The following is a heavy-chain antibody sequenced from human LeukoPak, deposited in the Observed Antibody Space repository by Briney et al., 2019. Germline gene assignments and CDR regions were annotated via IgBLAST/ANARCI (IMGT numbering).Heavy chain of an antibody. J-gene: IGHJ4*02. Sequence: GGSLRLSCAASGFTFSDYYMSWIRQAPGKGLEWVSYISSSGSTISYGDSVKGRFTISRDNAKNSLYLQKNSLRAEDTAVYYCARQISYYDSTFDYWGQGTLVTVSS. CDR1: GFTFSDYY. D-gene: IGHD3-22*01. V-gene: IGHV3-11*01. CDR2: ISSSGSTI. CDR3: ARQISYYDSTFDY.